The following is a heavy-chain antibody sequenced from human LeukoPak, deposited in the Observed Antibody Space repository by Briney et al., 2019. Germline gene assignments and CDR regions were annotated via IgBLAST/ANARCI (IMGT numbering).Heavy chain of an antibody. CDR2: IYYSGRT. Sequence: SETLSLTCTVSGGSISSYYWSWIRQPPGKGLEWIGYIYYSGRTNYNPSLKSRVTISVATSKNQFSLKLSSVTAADTAVYYCARQRGSGSYNWFDPWGQGTLVTVSS. CDR1: GGSISSYY. J-gene: IGHJ5*02. CDR3: ARQRGSGSYNWFDP. D-gene: IGHD1-26*01. V-gene: IGHV4-59*01.